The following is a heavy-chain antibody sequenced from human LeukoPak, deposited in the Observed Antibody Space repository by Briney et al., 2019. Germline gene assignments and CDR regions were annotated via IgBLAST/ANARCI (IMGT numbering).Heavy chain of an antibody. Sequence: SETLSPTCTVSGGSISSYYWSWIRQPPGKGLEWIGYIYYSGSTNYNPSLKSRVTISVDTSKNQFSLKLSSVTAADTAVYYCAREGDSSSWYESWFDPWGQGTLVTVSS. CDR1: GGSISSYY. V-gene: IGHV4-59*01. J-gene: IGHJ5*02. CDR3: AREGDSSSWYESWFDP. D-gene: IGHD6-13*01. CDR2: IYYSGST.